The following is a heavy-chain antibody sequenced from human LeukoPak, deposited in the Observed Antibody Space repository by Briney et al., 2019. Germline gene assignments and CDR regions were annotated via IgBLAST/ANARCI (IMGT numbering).Heavy chain of an antibody. CDR2: INHSGST. CDR1: GGSFSGYY. CDR3: ARGSVNYCSSTSCSGAFDI. D-gene: IGHD2-2*01. J-gene: IGHJ3*02. V-gene: IGHV4-34*01. Sequence: SETLSLTCAVYGGSFSGYYWSWIRQPPGKGLEWIGEINHSGSTNYNPSLKSRVTISVDTSKNQFSLKLSSVTAADTAVYYCARGSVNYCSSTSCSGAFDIWGQGTMVSVSS.